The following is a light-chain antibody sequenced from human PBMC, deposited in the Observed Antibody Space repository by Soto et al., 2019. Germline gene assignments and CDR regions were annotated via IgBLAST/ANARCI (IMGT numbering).Light chain of an antibody. CDR3: QQYYTTPLT. CDR1: QRILYNPNNKNY. J-gene: IGKJ4*01. CDR2: WAS. V-gene: IGKV4-1*01. Sequence: DIVMTQSPDSLAVSLGERASLNCKSSQRILYNPNNKNYLVWYQQKPGQPPKLLIYWASTRESGVPDRFSGSGSGTDFTLTISSLQAEDVAVYYCQQYYTTPLTFGGGTKVDI.